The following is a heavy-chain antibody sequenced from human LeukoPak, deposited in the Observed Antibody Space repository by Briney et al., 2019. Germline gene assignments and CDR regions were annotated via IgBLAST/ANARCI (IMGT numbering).Heavy chain of an antibody. CDR1: GFTFSSYA. Sequence: GRSLRLSCAVSGFTFSSYAMHWVRQAPGKGLEWVAVIPSEGSNKYYADSVKGRFTISRDNSKNTLYLQMDSLRAEDTAVYYCAASSGWYSPPDYWGQGTLVTVSS. CDR2: IPSEGSNK. V-gene: IGHV3-30*03. CDR3: AASSGWYSPPDY. J-gene: IGHJ4*02. D-gene: IGHD6-19*01.